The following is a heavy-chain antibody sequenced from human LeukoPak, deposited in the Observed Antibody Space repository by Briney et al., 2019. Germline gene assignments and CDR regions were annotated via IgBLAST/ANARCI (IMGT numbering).Heavy chain of an antibody. Sequence: PSETLSLTCAVYGGSFSGYYWSWIRQPPGKGLEWIGEINHSGSTNYNPSLKSRVTISVDTSKNQFSLKLSSVTAADTAVYYYARRAQRSSSWYLNWFDPWGQGTLVTVSS. CDR3: ARRAQRSSSWYLNWFDP. CDR2: INHSGST. D-gene: IGHD6-13*01. V-gene: IGHV4-34*01. CDR1: GGSFSGYY. J-gene: IGHJ5*02.